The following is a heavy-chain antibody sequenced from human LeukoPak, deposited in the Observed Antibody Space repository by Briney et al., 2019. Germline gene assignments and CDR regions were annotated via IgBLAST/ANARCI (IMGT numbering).Heavy chain of an antibody. CDR1: GYTFINYG. V-gene: IGHV1-18*01. D-gene: IGHD2/OR15-2a*01. CDR3: ARGGINIVSVPVSNWFDP. CDR2: SSPYNGKT. J-gene: IGHJ5*02. Sequence: ASVKVSCKASGYTFINYGITWVRQAPGQGLEWMGWSSPYNGKTNYAQKLQGRVTMTTDTSTNTAYMELRSLRSDDTAVYYCARGGINIVSVPVSNWFDPWGQGTLVTVSS.